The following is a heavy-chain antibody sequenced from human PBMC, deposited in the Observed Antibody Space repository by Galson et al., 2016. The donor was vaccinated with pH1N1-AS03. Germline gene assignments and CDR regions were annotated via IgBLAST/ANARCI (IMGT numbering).Heavy chain of an antibody. J-gene: IGHJ4*02. V-gene: IGHV3-53*01. Sequence: SLRLSCAASGFTFSSNYMSWVRQAPGKGLEWVSDIYISGTTYYADSVKGRFTISRDNSKNTLYLQMNSLRVEDTAVYYCAREPWGSTQGEYWGQGTLVTVSS. D-gene: IGHD3-16*01. CDR3: AREPWGSTQGEY. CDR1: GFTFSSNY. CDR2: IYISGTT.